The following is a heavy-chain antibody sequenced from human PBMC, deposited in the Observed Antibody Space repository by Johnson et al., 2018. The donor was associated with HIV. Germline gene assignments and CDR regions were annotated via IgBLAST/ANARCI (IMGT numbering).Heavy chain of an antibody. CDR1: GFTFDDYG. V-gene: IGHV3-20*04. D-gene: IGHD2-15*01. Sequence: VQLVESGGGLVQPGGSLRLSCAASGFTFDDYGMSWVRQSPGKGLEWVSGINWNGGSTGYAGSVKGRFPISRDNDKNSLYLQMDSLSAEDTPVYYCARDLLGYCTGGSCYSVVEAFDIWGQGTMVTVS. CDR2: INWNGGST. J-gene: IGHJ3*02. CDR3: ARDLLGYCTGGSCYSVVEAFDI.